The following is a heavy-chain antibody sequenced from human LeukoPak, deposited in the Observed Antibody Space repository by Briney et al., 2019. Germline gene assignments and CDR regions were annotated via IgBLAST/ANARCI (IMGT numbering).Heavy chain of an antibody. CDR3: ARGRARGYSYGYPPGY. D-gene: IGHD5-18*01. V-gene: IGHV7-4-1*02. CDR1: GYTFTSYA. Sequence: ASVKVSCKASGYTFTSYAMNWVRQAPGQGLEWMGWINTNTGNPTYAQGFTGRFVFSLDTSVSTAYLQISSLKAEDTAVYYCARGRARGYSYGYPPGYWGQGTLVTVSS. CDR2: INTNTGNP. J-gene: IGHJ4*02.